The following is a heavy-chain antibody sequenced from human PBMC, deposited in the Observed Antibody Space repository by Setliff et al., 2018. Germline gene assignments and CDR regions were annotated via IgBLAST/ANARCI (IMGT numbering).Heavy chain of an antibody. V-gene: IGHV1-46*01. D-gene: IGHD6-13*01. CDR2: INPGGGSA. Sequence: ASVKVSCKATGYTLSRHYMHWARQAPGQGLEWMGIINPGGGSASIVQKFQGRVTMTSDTSTSTVYMEVTGPTSEDTAVYYCARAGVAAADRKGLLEYWGQGTLVTVSS. CDR3: ARAGVAAADRKGLLEY. CDR1: GYTLSRHY. J-gene: IGHJ4*02.